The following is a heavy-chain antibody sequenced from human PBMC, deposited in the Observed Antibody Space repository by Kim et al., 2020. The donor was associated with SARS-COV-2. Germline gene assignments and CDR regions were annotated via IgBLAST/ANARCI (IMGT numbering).Heavy chain of an antibody. CDR3: ARDGLSSSWYRPAAYYYYGMDV. V-gene: IGHV3-74*01. Sequence: GGSLRLSCAASGFTFSSYWMHWVRQAPGKGLVWVSRINSDGSSTSYADSVKGRFTISRDNAKNTLYLQMNSLRAEDTAVYYCARDGLSSSWYRPAAYYYYGMDVWGQGTTVTVSS. CDR1: GFTFSSYW. J-gene: IGHJ6*02. CDR2: INSDGSST. D-gene: IGHD6-13*01.